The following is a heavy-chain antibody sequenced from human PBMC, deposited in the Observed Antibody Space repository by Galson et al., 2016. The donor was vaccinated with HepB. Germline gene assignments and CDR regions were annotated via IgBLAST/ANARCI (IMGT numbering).Heavy chain of an antibody. CDR3: ASEFDLGSGSYPS. V-gene: IGHV3-21*01. D-gene: IGHD3-10*01. J-gene: IGHJ4*02. CDR2: VSARSDYI. Sequence: SLRLSCAASGFIFSNYHMNWVRQPPGKGLEWVACVSARSDYIYYSESMKGRFTISRDNAKNSVYLQMNNLGVEDTAMYYCASEFDLGSGSYPSWGQGTLVSVSS. CDR1: GFIFSNYH.